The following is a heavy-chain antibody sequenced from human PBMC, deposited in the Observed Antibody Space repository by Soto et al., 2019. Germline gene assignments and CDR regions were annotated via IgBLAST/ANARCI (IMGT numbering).Heavy chain of an antibody. CDR3: ARLPYGSGSYYPSNYYYYYGMDV. J-gene: IGHJ6*02. V-gene: IGHV4-4*02. CDR1: GGSISSSNW. CDR2: IYHSGST. D-gene: IGHD3-10*01. Sequence: SETLSLTWAVSGGSISSSNWWSWVRQPPGKGLEWIGEIYHSGSTNYNPSLKSRVTISVDKSKNQFSLKLSSVTAADTAVYYCARLPYGSGSYYPSNYYYYYGMDVWGQGTTVT.